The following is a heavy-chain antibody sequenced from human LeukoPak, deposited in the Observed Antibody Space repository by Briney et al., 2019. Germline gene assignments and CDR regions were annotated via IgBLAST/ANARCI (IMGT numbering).Heavy chain of an antibody. CDR3: ARDSSDIRSLIAH. D-gene: IGHD2-15*01. CDR1: GGSISSGGYY. Sequence: ASQTLSLTCTVSGGSISSGGYYWSWIRQHPGKGLEWIGYIYYSGSTYYNPSLKSRVTISVDTSKNQFSLKLSSVTAADTAVYYCARDSSDIRSLIAHWGQGTLVTVSS. J-gene: IGHJ1*01. CDR2: IYYSGST. V-gene: IGHV4-31*03.